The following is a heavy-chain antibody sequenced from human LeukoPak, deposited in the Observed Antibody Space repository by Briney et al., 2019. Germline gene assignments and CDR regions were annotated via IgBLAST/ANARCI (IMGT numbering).Heavy chain of an antibody. V-gene: IGHV4-61*02. D-gene: IGHD3-10*01. J-gene: IGHJ5*02. CDR1: GGSVSSGDYY. CDR3: ARDRGTTTARGVPSWFDP. CDR2: IYTPGSP. Sequence: PSETLSLTCTVSGGSVSSGDYYWTWIRQPAGKGLEWIGRIYTPGSPSYNPSLTSRVTMSVDTSTNQFSLKLTSVSAADTAVYYCARDRGTTTARGVPSWFDPWGQGILVTVSS.